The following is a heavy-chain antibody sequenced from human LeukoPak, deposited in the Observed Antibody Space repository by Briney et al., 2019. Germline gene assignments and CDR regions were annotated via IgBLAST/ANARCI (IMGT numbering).Heavy chain of an antibody. CDR3: AASVVYDAFDI. V-gene: IGHV1-69*05. Sequence: SVKVSCKASGATFSSYAISWVRQAPGQGLRWMGGIIPIFGTANYAQKFQGRVTITTGESTSTAYMELSSLRSEDTAVYYCAASVVYDAFDIWGQGTMVTVSS. CDR2: IIPIFGTA. D-gene: IGHD2-15*01. CDR1: GATFSSYA. J-gene: IGHJ3*02.